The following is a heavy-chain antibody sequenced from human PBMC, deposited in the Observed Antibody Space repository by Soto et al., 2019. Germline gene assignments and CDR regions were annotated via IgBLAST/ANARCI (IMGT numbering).Heavy chain of an antibody. J-gene: IGHJ4*02. CDR3: ARGGVSTRTFDY. CDR1: GYNFAGYW. V-gene: IGHV5-51*01. CDR2: IYPSDSDT. D-gene: IGHD3-3*01. Sequence: VESLTISCKGSGYNFAGYWIAWVLQMPGKGLELMGIIYPSDSDTRYRPSFQGQVTISADKSISSAYLQWSSLRASDTAMYYCARGGVSTRTFDYWGQGTTVTVSS.